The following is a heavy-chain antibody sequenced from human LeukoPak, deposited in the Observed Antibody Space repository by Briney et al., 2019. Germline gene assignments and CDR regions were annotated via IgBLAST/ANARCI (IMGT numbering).Heavy chain of an antibody. CDR3: ARDRGYRTFDF. CDR1: GFTFSSYW. Sequence: GGSLRLSCAASGFTFSSYWMSWVRQAPGEGLEWVANINQDESEENFVDSVKGRFSISRDNAKRSVYLQMNSLRAEDTAMYYCARDRGYRTFDFWGQGTLVTVSS. D-gene: IGHD5-12*01. CDR2: INQDESEE. V-gene: IGHV3-7*04. J-gene: IGHJ4*02.